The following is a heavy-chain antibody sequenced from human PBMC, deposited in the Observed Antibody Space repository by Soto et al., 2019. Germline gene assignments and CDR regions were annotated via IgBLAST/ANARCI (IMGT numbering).Heavy chain of an antibody. J-gene: IGHJ1*01. Sequence: PSETLSLTCAISGDSVSSDSAGWTWIRQSPSRGLEFLGRTYYRSKWYNDYAVSVRGRITINADTSKNEFSLHLDSVTPEDTAVFFCGRENGLGLWLGWQFYYTSSGMEFWGQGPAVTVSS. CDR3: GRENGLGLWLGWQFYYTSSGMEF. CDR1: GDSVSSDSAG. D-gene: IGHD3-3*01. V-gene: IGHV6-1*01. CDR2: TYYRSKWYN.